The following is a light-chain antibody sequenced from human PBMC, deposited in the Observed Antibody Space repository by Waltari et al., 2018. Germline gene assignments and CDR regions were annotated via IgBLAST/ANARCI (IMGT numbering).Light chain of an antibody. Sequence: IVLPQSLSPLSASPRARATLACRAKQSVSTNYLAWYQQRPGQAPRLLIYGGSSRATGVPDRFSGSGSGTDFTLTINRLEPEDLVVYYCQQYGRSPLTFGGGTKVDIK. CDR1: QSVSTNY. J-gene: IGKJ4*02. CDR3: QQYGRSPLT. V-gene: IGKV3-20*01. CDR2: GGS.